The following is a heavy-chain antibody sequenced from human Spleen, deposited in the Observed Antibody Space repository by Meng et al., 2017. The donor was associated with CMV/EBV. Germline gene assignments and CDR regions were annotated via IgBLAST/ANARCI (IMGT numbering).Heavy chain of an antibody. CDR1: GFTFSNHN. V-gene: IGHV3-21*01. D-gene: IGHD1-7*01. CDR3: ARDLTSNYQRIWFDP. J-gene: IGHJ5*02. Sequence: GESLKISCAASGFTFSNHNMNWVRQAPGKGLEWVSSISGRSTYIFYADSVRGRFTISRDNAKNSLYLQMNSLRAEDTAVYYCARDLTSNYQRIWFDPWGQGTLVTVSS. CDR2: ISGRSTYI.